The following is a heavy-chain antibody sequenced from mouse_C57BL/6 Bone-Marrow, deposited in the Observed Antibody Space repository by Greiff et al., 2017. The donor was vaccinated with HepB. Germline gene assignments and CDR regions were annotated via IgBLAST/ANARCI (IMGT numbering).Heavy chain of an antibody. Sequence: VQLQQSGAELVRPGTSVKVSCKASGYAFTNYLIEWVKQRPGQGLEWIGVINPGRGGTNYNEKFKGKATLTADKSSSTAYMQLSSLTSEDSAVYFCARGYYYGSSFDYWGQGTTLTVSS. V-gene: IGHV1-54*01. CDR2: INPGRGGT. CDR3: ARGYYYGSSFDY. D-gene: IGHD1-1*01. J-gene: IGHJ2*01. CDR1: GYAFTNYL.